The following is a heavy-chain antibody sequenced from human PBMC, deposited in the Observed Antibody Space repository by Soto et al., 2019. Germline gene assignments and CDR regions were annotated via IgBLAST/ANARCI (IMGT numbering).Heavy chain of an antibody. V-gene: IGHV4-31*03. Sequence: SETLSLTCTVSGGSISGGGYYWTWIRQYPGKGLEWIGYIYHSGSTNYNPSLKSRVTMSVQTSKNQFSLNLSSVTAADTAVYYCAREWGGYFDYWGQGTLVTVSS. CDR1: GGSISGGGYY. D-gene: IGHD3-16*01. CDR2: IYHSGST. J-gene: IGHJ4*02. CDR3: AREWGGYFDY.